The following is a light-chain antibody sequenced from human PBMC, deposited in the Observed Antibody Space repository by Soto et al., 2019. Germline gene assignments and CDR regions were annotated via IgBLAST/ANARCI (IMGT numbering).Light chain of an antibody. Sequence: EIVLTQSPGTLSLSPGERATLSCRASQSVTSTYLGWYQQKPGQAPSLLIYGASSRATGIPDRFSGSGSGTDFTLTISSLQSEDFAVYYCQQYNNWPLLTFGGGTKVEIK. CDR2: GAS. V-gene: IGKV3-20*01. CDR3: QQYNNWPLLT. J-gene: IGKJ4*01. CDR1: QSVTSTY.